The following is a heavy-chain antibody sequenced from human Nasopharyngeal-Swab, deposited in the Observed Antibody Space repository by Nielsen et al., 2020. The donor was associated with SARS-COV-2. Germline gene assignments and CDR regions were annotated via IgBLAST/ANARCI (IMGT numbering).Heavy chain of an antibody. CDR3: ARGVETIHH. Sequence: LSLTCAAPGFSFSEYYMSWIRQAPGKGLEWISDISSSGSITHYADSMKGRFTISRDNAKKSLYLQMNSLRAEDTAVYYCARGVETIHHWGQGSLVTVSS. D-gene: IGHD5-24*01. J-gene: IGHJ1*01. CDR2: ISSSGSIT. V-gene: IGHV3-11*04. CDR1: GFSFSEYY.